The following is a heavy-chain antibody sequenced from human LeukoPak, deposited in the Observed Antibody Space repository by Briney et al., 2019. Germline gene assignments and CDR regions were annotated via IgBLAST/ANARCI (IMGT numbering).Heavy chain of an antibody. Sequence: SETLSLTCTVSGGSISSYYWSWIRQPPGKGLEWIGSIYHSGSTYYNPSPKSRGTISVDTSKNQFSLKLSSVTAADTAVYYCARPAATEDAFDIWGQGTMVTVSS. D-gene: IGHD6-25*01. CDR1: GGSISSYY. J-gene: IGHJ3*02. V-gene: IGHV4-59*08. CDR2: IYHSGST. CDR3: ARPAATEDAFDI.